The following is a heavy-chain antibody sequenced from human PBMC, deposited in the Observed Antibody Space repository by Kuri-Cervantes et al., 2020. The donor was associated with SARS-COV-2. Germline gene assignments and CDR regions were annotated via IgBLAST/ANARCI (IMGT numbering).Heavy chain of an antibody. CDR2: MNPNSGNT. D-gene: IGHD6-13*01. CDR3: ARDSSSWYGSYYYYMDV. CDR1: GYTFNIYD. V-gene: IGHV1-8*03. J-gene: IGHJ6*03. Sequence: VSVKVSCKAFGYTFNIYDINWVRQAPGQGLEWMGWMNPNSGNTGYAQKFQGRVTITRNTSISTAYMELSSLRSEDTAVYYCARDSSSWYGSYYYYMDVWGKGTTVTVSS.